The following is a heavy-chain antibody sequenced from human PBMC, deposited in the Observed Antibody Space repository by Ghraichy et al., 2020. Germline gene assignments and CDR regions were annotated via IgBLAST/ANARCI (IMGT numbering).Heavy chain of an antibody. CDR2: MNPNSGNT. J-gene: IGHJ6*02. Sequence: VSVKVSCKASGYTFTSYDINWVRQATGQGLEWMGWMNPNSGNTGYAQKFQGRVTMTRNTSISTAYMELSSLRSEDTAVYYCARQLRGYCSSTSCNARYYYYYGMDVWGQGTTVTVSS. D-gene: IGHD2-2*01. CDR3: ARQLRGYCSSTSCNARYYYYYGMDV. CDR1: GYTFTSYD. V-gene: IGHV1-8*01.